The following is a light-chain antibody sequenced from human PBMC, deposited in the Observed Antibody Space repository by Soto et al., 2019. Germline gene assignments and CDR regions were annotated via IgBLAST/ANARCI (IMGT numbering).Light chain of an antibody. CDR2: EVS. CDR1: SSDVGSYYL. Sequence: QSVLTQPASVSGSPGQSITISCTGTSSDVGSYYLVSWYQHHPGKAPKLMIYEVSKRPSGVSNRFSGSKAGNTASLTISGLQAEDEADYYCCSYAGRSAIVVFGGGTKLTVL. J-gene: IGLJ2*01. CDR3: CSYAGRSAIVV. V-gene: IGLV2-23*02.